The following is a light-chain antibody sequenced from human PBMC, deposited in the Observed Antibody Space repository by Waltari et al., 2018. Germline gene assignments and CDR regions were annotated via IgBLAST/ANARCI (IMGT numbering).Light chain of an antibody. V-gene: IGKV1-27*01. CDR3: QKYNSAPWT. CDR1: QGITNY. CDR2: AAS. Sequence: DIQMTQSPSSLSASVGDRVTITCRASQGITNYLAWYQQKPGKAPTVLIYAASTLQSGVPSRFSGSGSGTAFTLTINALQPEDVATYYCQKYNSAPWTFGQGTKVEIK. J-gene: IGKJ1*01.